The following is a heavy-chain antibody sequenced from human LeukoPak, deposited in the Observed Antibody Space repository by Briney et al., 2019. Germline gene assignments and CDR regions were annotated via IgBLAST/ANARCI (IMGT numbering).Heavy chain of an antibody. CDR3: ARLTPSSWYYYYYYMDV. Sequence: KPSETLSLTCAVYGGSFSGYYWSWIRQPPGKGLEWIGEINHSGSTNYNPSLKSRVTTSVDTSKNQFSLKLSSVTAADTAVYYCARLTPSSWYYYYYYMDVWGKGTTVTISS. D-gene: IGHD6-13*01. CDR1: GGSFSGYY. J-gene: IGHJ6*03. V-gene: IGHV4-34*01. CDR2: INHSGST.